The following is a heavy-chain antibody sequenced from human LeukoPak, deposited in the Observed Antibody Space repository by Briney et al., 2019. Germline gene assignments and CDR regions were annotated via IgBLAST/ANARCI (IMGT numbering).Heavy chain of an antibody. Sequence: GASVKASCKTSGYSFTGQYMHWVRQAPGQGLEWMGWINPNTGGTNYAQKFQGRVTMTRDTSITTGYMELSSLRSDDTAVYYCAIDCSGNNCYSNDFWGQGTLVTVSS. CDR2: INPNTGGT. CDR1: GYSFTGQY. CDR3: AIDCSGNNCYSNDF. J-gene: IGHJ4*02. D-gene: IGHD2-15*01. V-gene: IGHV1-2*02.